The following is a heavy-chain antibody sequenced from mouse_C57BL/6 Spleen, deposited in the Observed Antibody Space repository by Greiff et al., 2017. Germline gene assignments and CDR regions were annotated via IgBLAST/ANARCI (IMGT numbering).Heavy chain of an antibody. CDR3: ASSGNYYGSAFAY. CDR2: IRNKANGYTT. D-gene: IGHD1-1*01. Sequence: EVNVAESGGGLVQPGGSLSLSCAASGFTFTDYYMSWVRQPPGKALEWLGFIRNKANGYTTEYSASVKGRFTISRDNSQSILYLQMNALRAEDSATYYCASSGNYYGSAFAYWGQGTLVTVSA. V-gene: IGHV7-3*01. CDR1: GFTFTDYY. J-gene: IGHJ3*01.